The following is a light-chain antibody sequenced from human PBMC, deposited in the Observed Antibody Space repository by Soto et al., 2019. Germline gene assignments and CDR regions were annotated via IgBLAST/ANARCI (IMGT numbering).Light chain of an antibody. V-gene: IGKV3-20*01. CDR2: GAS. J-gene: IGKJ4*01. CDR3: QQYGSSPVT. Sequence: EIGFTQSPGTLSLSPGERATLSCRASQSVSSSYLAWYQQKPGQAPRLLIYGASSRATGIPDRFSGSGSGTDFTLTISRLEPEDFAVYYCQQYGSSPVTFGG. CDR1: QSVSSSY.